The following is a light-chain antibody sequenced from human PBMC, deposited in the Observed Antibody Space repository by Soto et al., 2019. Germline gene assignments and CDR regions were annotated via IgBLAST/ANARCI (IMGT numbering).Light chain of an antibody. CDR2: EVS. J-gene: IGLJ1*01. V-gene: IGLV2-14*01. CDR3: SSYTSSTDYV. CDR1: SSDVGTYNY. Sequence: QSVLTQPASVSGSPGQSITISCTGTSSDVGTYNYVSWYQQHPGKAPKLIIYEVSNRPSGVSNRFSGSKSGNTASLTISGLQAEDEADYYCSSYTSSTDYVFGTGTQVPS.